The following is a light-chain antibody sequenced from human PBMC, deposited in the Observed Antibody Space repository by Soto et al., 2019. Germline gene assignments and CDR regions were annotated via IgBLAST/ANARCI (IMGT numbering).Light chain of an antibody. Sequence: EIVLTQSPGTLSLSPGERDTLSCRASQSVSSSYLAWYQQKPGQAPRLLIYGASSRATGIPDRFSGSGSGTDFTITISRLEPEDFAVYYCQQYGSSPLTCGGGTKVEIK. V-gene: IGKV3-20*01. CDR1: QSVSSSY. CDR3: QQYGSSPLT. J-gene: IGKJ4*01. CDR2: GAS.